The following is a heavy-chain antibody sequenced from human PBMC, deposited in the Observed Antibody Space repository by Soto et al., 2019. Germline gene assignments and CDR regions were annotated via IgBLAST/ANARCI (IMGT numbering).Heavy chain of an antibody. D-gene: IGHD1-1*01. Sequence: QVQLVESGGGVVQPGRSLRLSCAASGFTFSPYGMHWVRQAPGKGLEWVAVISYDGSNKYYADSVKGRFTISRDNSKNTLYLQMNSLRADDTAVYYCANAIRTGYWGQGTLVTVSS. V-gene: IGHV3-30*18. CDR2: ISYDGSNK. CDR1: GFTFSPYG. J-gene: IGHJ4*02. CDR3: ANAIRTGY.